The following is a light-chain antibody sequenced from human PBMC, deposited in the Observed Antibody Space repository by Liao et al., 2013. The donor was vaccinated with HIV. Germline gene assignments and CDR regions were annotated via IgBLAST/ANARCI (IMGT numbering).Light chain of an antibody. Sequence: SYELTQAPSVSVSPGQTASISCSGNKLGDKFVCWYQQKPGQSPVVVIYQDSKRPSGIPERFSGFNSGNTATLTISGTQAVDEADYYCQAWDSSSYVVFGGGTKLTVL. CDR3: QAWDSSSYVV. V-gene: IGLV3-1*01. CDR1: KLGDKF. CDR2: QDS. J-gene: IGLJ2*01.